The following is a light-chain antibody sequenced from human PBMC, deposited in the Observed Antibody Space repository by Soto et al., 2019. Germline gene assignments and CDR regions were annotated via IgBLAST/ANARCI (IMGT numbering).Light chain of an antibody. CDR1: GSDVGGYDF. CDR3: CSFAGTYTVV. Sequence: QSALTQPRSVSGSPGQSVTISCTGTGSDVGGYDFVSWYQQHPGKAPKLMIYDVSKRPSGVPDRFSGSKSGSTASLTISGPQADDEADYFCCSFAGTYTVVFGGGTKVTVL. V-gene: IGLV2-11*01. J-gene: IGLJ3*02. CDR2: DVS.